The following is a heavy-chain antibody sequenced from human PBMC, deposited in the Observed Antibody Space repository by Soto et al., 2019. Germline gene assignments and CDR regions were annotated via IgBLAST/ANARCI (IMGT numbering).Heavy chain of an antibody. CDR1: GYTFTSYG. CDR2: ISAYNGNT. Sequence: ASVKVSCKASGYTFTSYGISWVRQAPGKGLEWMGWISAYNGNTNYAQKLQGRVTMTTDTSTSTAYMELRSLRSDDTAVYYCARDIKGKEDIVVVPDSTYYYGMDVWGQGTTVTVSS. CDR3: ARDIKGKEDIVVVPDSTYYYGMDV. D-gene: IGHD2-2*01. V-gene: IGHV1-18*04. J-gene: IGHJ6*02.